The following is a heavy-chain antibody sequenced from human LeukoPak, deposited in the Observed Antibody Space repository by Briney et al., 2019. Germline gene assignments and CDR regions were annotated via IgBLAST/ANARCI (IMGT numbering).Heavy chain of an antibody. D-gene: IGHD2/OR15-2a*01. V-gene: IGHV3-30*18. Sequence: GGSLRLSCAASGFTFSNYPMHWVRQAPGRGLEWMAVISYDGTSPHYADSVRGRLTISRDNSKNTVYLQVNSLRGEDTAVYYCAKDYKYCDSNSCRDYFYGMDVWGQGTAVIVS. CDR3: AKDYKYCDSNSCRDYFYGMDV. J-gene: IGHJ6*02. CDR2: ISYDGTSP. CDR1: GFTFSNYP.